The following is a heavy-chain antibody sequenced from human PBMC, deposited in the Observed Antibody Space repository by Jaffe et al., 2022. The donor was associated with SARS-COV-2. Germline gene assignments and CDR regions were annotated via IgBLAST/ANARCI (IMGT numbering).Heavy chain of an antibody. D-gene: IGHD3-22*01. CDR1: GGTFSSYA. V-gene: IGHV1-69*01. CDR2: IIPIFGTA. CDR3: ARDPPSYDSSGYHDAFDI. Sequence: QVQLVQSGAEVKKPGSSVKVSCKASGGTFSSYAISWVRQAPGQGLEWMGGIIPIFGTANYAQKFQGRVTITADESTSTAYMELSSLRSEDTAVYYCARDPPSYDSSGYHDAFDIWGQGTMVTVSS. J-gene: IGHJ3*02.